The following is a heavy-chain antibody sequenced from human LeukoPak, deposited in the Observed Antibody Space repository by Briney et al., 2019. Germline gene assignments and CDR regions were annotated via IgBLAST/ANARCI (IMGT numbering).Heavy chain of an antibody. CDR2: INHSGST. D-gene: IGHD5-18*01. J-gene: IGHJ6*03. CDR3: ARHQSGYSYRYYYYMDV. V-gene: IGHV4-34*01. Sequence: SETLSLTCAVYGGSFSGYYWSWIRQPPGKGLEWIGEINHSGSTNYNPSLKSRVTISVDTSKNQFSLKLSSVTAADTAVYYCARHQSGYSYRYYYYMDVWGKGTTVTISS. CDR1: GGSFSGYY.